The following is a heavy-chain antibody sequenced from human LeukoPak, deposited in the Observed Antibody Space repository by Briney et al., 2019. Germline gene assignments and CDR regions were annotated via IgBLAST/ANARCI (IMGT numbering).Heavy chain of an antibody. J-gene: IGHJ3*01. D-gene: IGHD3-22*01. CDR1: GYTFSGYY. V-gene: IGHV1-2*02. Sequence: ASVKVSCKASGYTFSGYYMHWARQAPGQGLEWMGWINPNSGGTHYAQNFEGRTTMTRDTSITTAYMELSRLTSDDTAVYYCARDHYDRDNLHNAFDVWGQGTMVTVSS. CDR2: INPNSGGT. CDR3: ARDHYDRDNLHNAFDV.